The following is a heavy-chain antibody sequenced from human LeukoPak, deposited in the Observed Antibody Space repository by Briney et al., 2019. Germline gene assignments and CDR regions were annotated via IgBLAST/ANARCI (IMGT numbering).Heavy chain of an antibody. Sequence: GGSLRLSCAASGFPFSSYSMNWVRQAPGKGLEWVSYISASGSNIYYLDSVKGHCTVSRDNAMNSLFLQMDRPRAEDTAVYYCVRVKGTYFDFWGRGTLVTVSS. CDR1: GFPFSSYS. CDR2: ISASGSNI. CDR3: VRVKGTYFDF. V-gene: IGHV3-48*01. J-gene: IGHJ4*02. D-gene: IGHD1-1*01.